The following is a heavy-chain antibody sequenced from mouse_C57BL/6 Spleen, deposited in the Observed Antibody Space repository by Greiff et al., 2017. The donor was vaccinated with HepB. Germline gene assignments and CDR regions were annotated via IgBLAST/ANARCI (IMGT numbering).Heavy chain of an antibody. V-gene: IGHV5-9-1*02. Sequence: EVKLMESGEGLVKPGGSLKLSCAASGFTFSSYAMSWVRQTPEKRLEWVAYISSGGDYIYYADTVKGRFTISRDNARNTLYLQMSSLKSEDTAMYYCTRDREGTTGTDYFDYWGQGTTLTVSS. CDR3: TRDREGTTGTDYFDY. CDR1: GFTFSSYA. J-gene: IGHJ2*01. D-gene: IGHD1-1*01. CDR2: ISSGGDYI.